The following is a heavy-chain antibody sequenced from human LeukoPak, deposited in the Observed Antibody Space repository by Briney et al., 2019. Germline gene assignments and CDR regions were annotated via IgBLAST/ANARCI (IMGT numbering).Heavy chain of an antibody. J-gene: IGHJ4*02. D-gene: IGHD6-13*01. Sequence: GGSLRLSYAASGFTFSSYSMNWVRQAPGKGLEWVSSISSSSSYIYYADSVKGRFTISRDNAKNSLYLQMNSLRADDTAVYYCAKDRPTVYSSSWLHFLDSWGQGTLVTVSS. CDR2: ISSSSSYI. CDR1: GFTFSSYS. V-gene: IGHV3-21*04. CDR3: AKDRPTVYSSSWLHFLDS.